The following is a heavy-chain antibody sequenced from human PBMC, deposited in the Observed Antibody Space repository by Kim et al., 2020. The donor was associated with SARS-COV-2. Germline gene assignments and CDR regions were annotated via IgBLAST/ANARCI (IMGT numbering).Heavy chain of an antibody. V-gene: IGHV3-33*06. J-gene: IGHJ6*02. CDR2: IWYDGSNK. CDR1: GFTFSSYG. Sequence: GGSLRLSCAASGFTFSSYGMHWVRQAPGKGLEWVAVIWYDGSNKYYADSVKGRFTISRDNSKNTLYLQMNSLRAEDTAVYYCAKDLRYYGSGSHYYYYGMDVWGQGTTVTVSS. D-gene: IGHD3-10*01. CDR3: AKDLRYYGSGSHYYYYGMDV.